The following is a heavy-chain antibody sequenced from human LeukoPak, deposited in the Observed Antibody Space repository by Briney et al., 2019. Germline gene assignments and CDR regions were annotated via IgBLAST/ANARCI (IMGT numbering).Heavy chain of an antibody. CDR3: ARDGQQLELDY. D-gene: IGHD6-13*01. Sequence: PGGSLRLSCAASGFTFSSYWMSWVRQAPGKGLEWVANIKQDGSEKYYVDSVKGRFTISRDNSKNTLYLQMNSLRAEDTAVYYCARDGQQLELDYWGQGTLVTVSS. CDR1: GFTFSSYW. J-gene: IGHJ4*02. V-gene: IGHV3-7*01. CDR2: IKQDGSEK.